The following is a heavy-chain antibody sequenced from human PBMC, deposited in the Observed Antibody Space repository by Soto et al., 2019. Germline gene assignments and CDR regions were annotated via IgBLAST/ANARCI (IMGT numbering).Heavy chain of an antibody. CDR3: ARVDCSGGSCYRFDD. Sequence: QVQLVQSGAEVKKPGASVKVSCKASGYTFTNYYMHWVRQAPGQGLEWMGIINPRDGTTSYAQKFQGRVIMTRDTSTSTVYMELSSLRSEDTAVYYCARVDCSGGSCYRFDDWGQGTLVTVSS. J-gene: IGHJ4*02. CDR2: INPRDGTT. V-gene: IGHV1-46*03. CDR1: GYTFTNYY. D-gene: IGHD2-15*01.